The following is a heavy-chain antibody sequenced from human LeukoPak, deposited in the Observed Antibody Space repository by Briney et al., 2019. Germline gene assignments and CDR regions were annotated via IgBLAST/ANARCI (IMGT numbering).Heavy chain of an antibody. D-gene: IGHD6-6*01. CDR3: ATGVLGYFDL. CDR1: GYTFTGYY. J-gene: IGHJ2*01. Sequence: ASVKVSCKASGYTFTGYYMHWVRQAPGQGLEWMGWINPNSGGTNYAQKFQGRVTMTEDTSTDTAYMELSSLRSEDTAVYYCATGVLGYFDLWGRGTLVTVSS. V-gene: IGHV1-2*02. CDR2: INPNSGGT.